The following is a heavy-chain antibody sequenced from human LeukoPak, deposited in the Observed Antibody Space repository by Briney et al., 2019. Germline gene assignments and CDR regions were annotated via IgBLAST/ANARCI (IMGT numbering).Heavy chain of an antibody. D-gene: IGHD3-3*01. Sequence: GGSLRLSCAASGFTFSSYGIQWVRQPPGKGLEWVAVISYDGGNKYYADSVKGRFTISRDNSKNTLSLQLNSLRPEDTAVYYCAKDRITVFGVVIIGDAFDIWGHGTMVTVSS. V-gene: IGHV3-30*18. J-gene: IGHJ3*02. CDR1: GFTFSSYG. CDR3: AKDRITVFGVVIIGDAFDI. CDR2: ISYDGGNK.